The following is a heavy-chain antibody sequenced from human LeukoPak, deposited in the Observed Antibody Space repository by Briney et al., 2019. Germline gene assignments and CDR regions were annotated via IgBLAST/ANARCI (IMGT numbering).Heavy chain of an antibody. V-gene: IGHV3-48*02. Sequence: GGSLRLSCTASGFTFSGYSMTWVRQAPGKGLEWVSYINGASTYMSYADSVKGRFTISRDNGKSSLFLQMNSLRDEDTAVYYCARDLAENYTVDYWGQGALVTVSS. J-gene: IGHJ4*02. CDR2: INGASTYM. CDR3: ARDLAENYTVDY. D-gene: IGHD1-7*01. CDR1: GFTFSGYS.